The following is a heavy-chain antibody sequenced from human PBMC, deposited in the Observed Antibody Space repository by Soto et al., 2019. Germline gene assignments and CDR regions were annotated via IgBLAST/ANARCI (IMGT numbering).Heavy chain of an antibody. V-gene: IGHV3-30*03. D-gene: IGHD6-19*01. J-gene: IGHJ3*02. CDR2: MSFDGSIK. CDR1: GFTFSSYG. Sequence: QVQLVESGGGVVQPGRSLRLSCAASGFTFSSYGMHWVRQAPGKGLEWVAVMSFDGSIKYYADSVKGRFTISRDNSKNTLYLQMNSLRAEDTAVYYCATIAVPPAFDIWGQGTMVTVSS. CDR3: ATIAVPPAFDI.